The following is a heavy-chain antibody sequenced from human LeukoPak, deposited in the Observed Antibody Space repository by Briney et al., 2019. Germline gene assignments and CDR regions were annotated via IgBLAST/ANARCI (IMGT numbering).Heavy chain of an antibody. V-gene: IGHV1-2*04. CDR1: GYTFTGYY. CDR2: INPNSGGT. D-gene: IGHD6-13*01. Sequence: ASVKVSCRASGYTFTGYYMHWVRQAPGQGLEWMRWINPNSGGTNYAQKFQGWVTMTRDTSISTAYMELSRLRSDDTAVYYCARVSEQLEYYFDYWGQGTLVTVSS. CDR3: ARVSEQLEYYFDY. J-gene: IGHJ4*02.